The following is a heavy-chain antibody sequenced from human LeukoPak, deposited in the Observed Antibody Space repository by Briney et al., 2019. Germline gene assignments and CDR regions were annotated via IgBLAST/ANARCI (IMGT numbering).Heavy chain of an antibody. CDR2: INHSGST. V-gene: IGHV4-34*01. Sequence: SSETLSLTCAVYGGSFSGYYWSWIRQPPGKGLEWIGEINHSGSTSYNPSLKSRVTISVDTSKNQFSLKLSSVTAADTAVYYCASLNVGFKLERRPYYYYMDVWGKGTTVTISS. J-gene: IGHJ6*03. D-gene: IGHD1-1*01. CDR1: GGSFSGYY. CDR3: ASLNVGFKLERRPYYYYMDV.